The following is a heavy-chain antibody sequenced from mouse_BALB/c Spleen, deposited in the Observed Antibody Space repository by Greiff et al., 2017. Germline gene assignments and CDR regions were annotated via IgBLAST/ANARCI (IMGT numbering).Heavy chain of an antibody. V-gene: IGHV1S29*02. CDR1: GYTFTDYN. D-gene: IGHD4-1*01. CDR3: ARRTGGYFDY. Sequence: EVQLVESGPELVKPGASVKISCKASGYTFTDYNMHWVKQSHGKSLEWIGYIYPYNGGTGYNQKFKSKATLTVDNSSSTAYMELRSLTSEDSAVYYCARRTGGYFDYWGQGTTLTVSS. J-gene: IGHJ2*01. CDR2: IYPYNGGT.